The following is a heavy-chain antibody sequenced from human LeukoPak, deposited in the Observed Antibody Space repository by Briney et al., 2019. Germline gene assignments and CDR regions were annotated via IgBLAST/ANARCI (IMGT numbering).Heavy chain of an antibody. CDR2: IYHSGST. V-gene: IGHV4-38-2*01. CDR3: ARSGYGSAWSFDY. J-gene: IGHJ4*02. CDR1: DYYISSGYY. D-gene: IGHD6-19*01. Sequence: SETLSLTCEVSDYYISSGYYWGWIRQPPGKGLEWIGSIYHSGSTYYNPSLKSRVTISVDTSNNQFSLKLTSVTAADTAVYYCARSGYGSAWSFDYWGQGTLVTVSS.